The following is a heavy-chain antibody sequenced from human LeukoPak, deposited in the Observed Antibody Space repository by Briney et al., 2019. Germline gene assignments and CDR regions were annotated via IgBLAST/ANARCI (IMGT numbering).Heavy chain of an antibody. J-gene: IGHJ4*02. V-gene: IGHV3-23*01. Sequence: GGSLRLSCAASGFTFSSYGMTWVRQAPGKGLEWISGTSGSGGSTYYANSVKGRFTISRDNSKNTLYLQMNSLRAEDTAVYYCAKGGESSSWLFDYWGQGTLVPVSS. CDR2: TSGSGGST. CDR3: AKGGESSSWLFDY. D-gene: IGHD6-13*01. CDR1: GFTFSSYG.